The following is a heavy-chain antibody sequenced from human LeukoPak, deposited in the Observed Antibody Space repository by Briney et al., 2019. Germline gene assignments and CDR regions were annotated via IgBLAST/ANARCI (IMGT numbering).Heavy chain of an antibody. D-gene: IGHD2-8*01. CDR3: ARTDSGVIMLYTIRSAF. Sequence: GGSLRLSCVASGFTFNLHWLSWVRQAPGKGLEWVANINQDGSEKYYLDSVRGRFTISRDNAKKLLYLQMNSLRAEDTAVYYCARTDSGVIMLYTIRSAFWGQGTLVTVSS. J-gene: IGHJ4*02. V-gene: IGHV3-7*01. CDR1: GFTFNLHW. CDR2: INQDGSEK.